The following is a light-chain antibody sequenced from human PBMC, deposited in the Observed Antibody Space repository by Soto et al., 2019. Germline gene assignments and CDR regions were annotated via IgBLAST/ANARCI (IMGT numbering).Light chain of an antibody. CDR1: NSDIGSYNY. Sequence: QSALTQPASVSGSPGQSITISCTGANSDIGSYNYVSWYQQHPGKAPKLLIYDVTKWPSGVSNRFSGSKSGNTASLTISGLQAKDEADYYCSSYTSASTLVFGGGTKLTVL. CDR2: DVT. J-gene: IGLJ2*01. CDR3: SSYTSASTLV. V-gene: IGLV2-14*01.